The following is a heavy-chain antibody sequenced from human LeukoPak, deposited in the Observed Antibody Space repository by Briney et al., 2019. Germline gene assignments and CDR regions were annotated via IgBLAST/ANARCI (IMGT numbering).Heavy chain of an antibody. V-gene: IGHV1-69*05. CDR2: IIPIFGTA. Sequence: SVKVSCKASGYTFTGYYMHWVRQAPGQGLEWMGRIIPIFGTANYAQKFQGRVTITTDESTSTAYMELSSLRSEDTAVYYCARADVGATPYYYYMDVWGKGTTVTVSS. J-gene: IGHJ6*03. D-gene: IGHD1-26*01. CDR3: ARADVGATPYYYYMDV. CDR1: GYTFTGYY.